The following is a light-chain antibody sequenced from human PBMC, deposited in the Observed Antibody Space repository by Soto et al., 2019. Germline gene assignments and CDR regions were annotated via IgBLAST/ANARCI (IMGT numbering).Light chain of an antibody. CDR2: WAS. J-gene: IGKJ1*01. V-gene: IGKV4-1*01. Sequence: IAMHPSPESLAVSLGETATINFKSSRRVVYSSNNKNYLVWYQQKPGQPPKLLIYWASTRESGVPDRFSGSGSGTDFTLTITSLQAEDVAVYYCQQYYSSPPTFGQGTKVDI. CDR1: RRVVYSSNNKNY. CDR3: QQYYSSPPT.